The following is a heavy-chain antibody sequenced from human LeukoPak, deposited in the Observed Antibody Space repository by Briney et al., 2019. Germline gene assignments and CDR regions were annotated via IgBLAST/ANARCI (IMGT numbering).Heavy chain of an antibody. CDR2: ISDTGSTI. J-gene: IGHJ4*02. CDR3: ARAIRRDFWTGYFWGTLDY. Sequence: GGSLRLSCAASGFTFSSYELNWVRQAPGKGLEWVSYISDTGSTIYYADSVEGRFTISRDNAKNSLYLQMNSLRAEDTAVYYCARAIRRDFWTGYFWGTLDYWGQGTLVTVSS. CDR1: GFTFSSYE. V-gene: IGHV3-48*03. D-gene: IGHD3/OR15-3a*01.